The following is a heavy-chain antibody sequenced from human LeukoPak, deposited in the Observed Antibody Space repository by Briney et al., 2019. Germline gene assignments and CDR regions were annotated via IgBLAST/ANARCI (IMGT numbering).Heavy chain of an antibody. V-gene: IGHV4-34*01. J-gene: IGHJ5*02. D-gene: IGHD3-22*01. CDR3: ARTIPIYYDSSGYYYVGWFDP. Sequence: SETLSLTCGVYGGSFSGYYWSWIRQPPGKGLEWIGEINHSGSTNYNPSLKSRVTISVDTSKNQFSLKLSSVTAADTAVYYCARTIPIYYDSSGYYYVGWFDPWGQGTLVTVSS. CDR2: INHSGST. CDR1: GGSFSGYY.